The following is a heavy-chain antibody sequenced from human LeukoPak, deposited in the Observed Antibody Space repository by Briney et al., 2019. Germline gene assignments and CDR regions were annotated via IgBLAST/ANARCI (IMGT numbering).Heavy chain of an antibody. V-gene: IGHV3-30*18. J-gene: IGHJ4*02. CDR3: AKEVFPRDYYDSSGPVDY. Sequence: GGSLRLSCAASGFSFSTYGMHWFRKAPGKGLEWVAVISYDGSNKYYADSVKGRFTISRDNSKNTLYLQMNSLRAEDTAVFYCAKEVFPRDYYDSSGPVDYWGQGTLVTVSS. CDR1: GFSFSTYG. D-gene: IGHD3-22*01. CDR2: ISYDGSNK.